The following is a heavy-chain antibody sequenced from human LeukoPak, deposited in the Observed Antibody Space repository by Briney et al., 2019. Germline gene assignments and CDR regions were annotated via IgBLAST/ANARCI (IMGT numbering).Heavy chain of an antibody. CDR1: GGSISSSNW. Sequence: PSETLSLTCAVSGGSISSSNWWSWVRPPPGKGLEWIGEIYHSGSTNYNPSLKSRVTISVDKSKNQFSLKLSSVTAADTAVYYCARVRYSSSYFDYWGQGTLVTVSS. D-gene: IGHD6-13*01. V-gene: IGHV4-4*02. CDR2: IYHSGST. J-gene: IGHJ4*02. CDR3: ARVRYSSSYFDY.